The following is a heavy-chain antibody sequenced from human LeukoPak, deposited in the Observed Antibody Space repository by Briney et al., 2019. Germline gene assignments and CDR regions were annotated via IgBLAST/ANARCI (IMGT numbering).Heavy chain of an antibody. D-gene: IGHD3/OR15-3a*01. CDR1: GFTFRDYS. Sequence: GGSLRLSCVASGFTFRDYSMAWVRQVPGGGLEWVSAIARDDFTVHPDPLKGRFAISRDNSRNTLYLQMNSLRAEDTAVYYCVKERDGGTDVADDFDLWGRETLAPVSS. J-gene: IGHJ4*02. V-gene: IGHV3-23*01. CDR3: VKERDGGTDVADDFDL. CDR2: IARDDFT.